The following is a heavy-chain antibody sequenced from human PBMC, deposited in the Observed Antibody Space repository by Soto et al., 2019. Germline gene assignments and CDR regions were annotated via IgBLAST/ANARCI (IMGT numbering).Heavy chain of an antibody. CDR1: GFSVSGDY. CDR2: IYTGGST. J-gene: IGHJ3*02. V-gene: IGHV3-66*01. Sequence: GGSLILSCAASGFSVSGDYMNWVRQAPGKGLEWVSVIYTGGSTYYPDSVKGRFTISRDNSKNTVYLQMNSLRAEDTAVYYCARDKRCSGGTCYFAFDIWGQGTMVTVSS. CDR3: ARDKRCSGGTCYFAFDI. D-gene: IGHD2-15*01.